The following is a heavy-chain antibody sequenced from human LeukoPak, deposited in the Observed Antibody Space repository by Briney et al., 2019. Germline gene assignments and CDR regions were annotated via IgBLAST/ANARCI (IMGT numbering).Heavy chain of an antibody. D-gene: IGHD4-23*01. Sequence: GGPLRLSCAASGFTFNTYAMHWVRQAPGKALEWVAVISYDGSNKYYADSVKGRFTISRDNSKNTLYLQMNNVRAEDTAVYYCARVGTVVHFDYWGQGTLVTVSS. CDR3: ARVGTVVHFDY. V-gene: IGHV3-30-3*01. CDR2: ISYDGSNK. J-gene: IGHJ4*02. CDR1: GFTFNTYA.